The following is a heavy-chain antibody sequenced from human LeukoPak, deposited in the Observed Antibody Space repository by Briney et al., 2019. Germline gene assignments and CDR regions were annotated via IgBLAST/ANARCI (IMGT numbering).Heavy chain of an antibody. D-gene: IGHD3-10*01. CDR3: ARDTDYGSGSYYGY. CDR2: IIPTFGTA. J-gene: IGHJ4*02. CDR1: GGTLSSYA. V-gene: IGHV1-69*05. Sequence: GASVKVSCKSSGGTLSSYAISWVRQAPGQGLEWMGRIIPTFGTANYAQRFQGRVTITTDESTSTAYMELSSLRSEDTAVYYCARDTDYGSGSYYGYWGQGTLVTVSS.